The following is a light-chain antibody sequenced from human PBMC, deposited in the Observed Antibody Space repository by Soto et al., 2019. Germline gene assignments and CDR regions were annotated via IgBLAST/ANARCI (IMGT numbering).Light chain of an antibody. CDR3: AAYDESISGLRV. CDR1: SSKIGSNY. Sequence: QSVLTQPPSASGTPGQRVTISCSVSSSKIGSNYVYWYQQLPGMAPKLLIYRNNQRPSGVPDRFSGSKSGTSASLAISGLRSEVVVYYDWAAYDESISGLRVSGTGTK. CDR2: RNN. J-gene: IGLJ1*01. V-gene: IGLV1-47*01.